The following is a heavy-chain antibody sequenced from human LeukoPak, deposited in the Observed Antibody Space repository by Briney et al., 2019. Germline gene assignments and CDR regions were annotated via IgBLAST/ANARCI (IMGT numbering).Heavy chain of an antibody. Sequence: GGSLRLSCAAAGFTFSSYEMNWVRQDPGKWMEWVSYISSSGSTIYYADSVKGRFTISRDNAKNSLYLQMNSLRAEHTAVYYCARESVVDARYFDYWGQGTLVTVSS. CDR2: ISSSGSTI. CDR1: GFTFSSYE. V-gene: IGHV3-48*03. J-gene: IGHJ4*02. D-gene: IGHD2-15*01. CDR3: ARESVVDARYFDY.